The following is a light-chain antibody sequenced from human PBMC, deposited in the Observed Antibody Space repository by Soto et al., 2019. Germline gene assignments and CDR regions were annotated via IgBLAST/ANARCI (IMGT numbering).Light chain of an antibody. Sequence: QSVLTQPASVSGSPGQSITISCTGTSSDVGGYSCVSWYQQHPGKAPKVMICDVTNRPSGVFSRFSGSKSGNTASLTISGLQAEDEADYNCSSYTSSTNYVFGTGTKLTVL. CDR1: SSDVGGYSC. CDR3: SSYTSSTNYV. V-gene: IGLV2-14*01. CDR2: DVT. J-gene: IGLJ1*01.